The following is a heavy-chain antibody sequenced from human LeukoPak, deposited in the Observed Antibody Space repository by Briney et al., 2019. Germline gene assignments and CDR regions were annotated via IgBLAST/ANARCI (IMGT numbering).Heavy chain of an antibody. CDR3: ARGRGYSYGWIGEKLLDY. CDR2: TYYRSKWFK. CDR1: GDSVSNDTTA. V-gene: IGHV6-1*01. Sequence: SQTLSLTCAISGDSVSNDTTAWNWIRQSPSRGLEWLGRTYYRSKWFKEYAESVKSRITINPDTSKNQFSLQLNSVTPEDTAVYYCARGRGYSYGWIGEKLLDYWGQGTLVTVSS. J-gene: IGHJ4*02. D-gene: IGHD5-18*01.